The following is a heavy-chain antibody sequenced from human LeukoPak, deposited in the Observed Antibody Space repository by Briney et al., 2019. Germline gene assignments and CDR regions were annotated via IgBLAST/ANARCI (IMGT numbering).Heavy chain of an antibody. D-gene: IGHD3-22*01. V-gene: IGHV3-7*03. CDR1: GFTFGKYW. CDR3: ARTRSYDSSGSEC. J-gene: IGHJ4*02. CDR2: IKLDGSEK. Sequence: GGSLRLSCVASGFTFGKYWMSWVRQAPGKGLEWVANIKLDGSEKNYVDSVKGRFTISRDNTKNSLYLQMNSLRAEDTAVYYCARTRSYDSSGSECWGQGTLVTVSS.